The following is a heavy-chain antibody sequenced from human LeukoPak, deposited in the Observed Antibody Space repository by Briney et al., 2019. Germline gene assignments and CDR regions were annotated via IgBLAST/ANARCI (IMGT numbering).Heavy chain of an antibody. J-gene: IGHJ4*02. Sequence: ASVKVSCKTSGYTFTSYGITWVRQAPGQGLEWMGWISAYNGNTNFAQKLQGRVALTTDTSTSTVYMELRSLTSDDTAVYYCARRKVDYFDSWGQGTLVTVSS. CDR3: ARRKVDYFDS. CDR2: ISAYNGNT. V-gene: IGHV1-18*01. CDR1: GYTFTSYG.